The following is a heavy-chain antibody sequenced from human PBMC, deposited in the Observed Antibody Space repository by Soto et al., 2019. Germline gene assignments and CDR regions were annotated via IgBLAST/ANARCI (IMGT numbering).Heavy chain of an antibody. CDR3: ARRGTTSNYFDY. Sequence: PSETLSLTCTVSGGSISSSSYYWGWIRQPPGKGLEWIGSIYYSGSTYYNPSLKSRVTISVDTSKNQFSLKLSSVTAADTAVYYCARRGTTSNYFDYWGQGTLVTVSS. CDR1: GGSISSSSYY. D-gene: IGHD1-1*01. V-gene: IGHV4-39*01. CDR2: IYYSGST. J-gene: IGHJ4*02.